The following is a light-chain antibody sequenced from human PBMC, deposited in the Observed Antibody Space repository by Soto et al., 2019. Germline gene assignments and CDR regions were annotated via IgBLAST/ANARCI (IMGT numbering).Light chain of an antibody. CDR2: DAS. CDR3: QQYSNWPPIT. V-gene: IGKV3-15*01. Sequence: IVITQSPATLSVSPGERATLSCRASQSVSSNLAWYQQKPGQAPRLLIYDASARATGVPARFSGSGSGTEFTLTISSLQSEDFAVYYCQQYSNWPPITFGQGTRLEIK. J-gene: IGKJ5*01. CDR1: QSVSSN.